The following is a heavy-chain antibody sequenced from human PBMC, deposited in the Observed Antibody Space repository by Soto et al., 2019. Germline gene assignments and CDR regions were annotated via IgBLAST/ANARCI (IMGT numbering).Heavy chain of an antibody. J-gene: IGHJ5*02. V-gene: IGHV1-18*01. CDR1: GYTFTSYG. CDR3: ARDDDSSRYYKGFDR. Sequence: ASVKVSCKASGYTFTSYGSSWVRQAPGQGLEWMGWISAYNGKTNYAQKLQGRVTMTTDTSTSTAYMELRSLRSDDTAVYYCARDDDSSRYYKGFDRSGQGTLVTVCS. CDR2: ISAYNGKT. D-gene: IGHD3-22*01.